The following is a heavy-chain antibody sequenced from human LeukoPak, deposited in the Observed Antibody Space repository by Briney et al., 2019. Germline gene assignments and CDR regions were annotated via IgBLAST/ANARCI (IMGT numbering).Heavy chain of an antibody. CDR2: IYYSGST. Sequence: SETLSLTCTVSGGSISSSSYYWGWIRQPPGKGLEWIGSIYYSGSTYYNPSLKSRVTISVDTSKNQFSLKLSSVTAAGTAVYYCARKITVWGSYPRHLSPFDYWGQETLVTVSS. V-gene: IGHV4-39*01. CDR3: ARKITVWGSYPRHLSPFDY. CDR1: GGSISSSSYY. D-gene: IGHD3-16*02. J-gene: IGHJ4*02.